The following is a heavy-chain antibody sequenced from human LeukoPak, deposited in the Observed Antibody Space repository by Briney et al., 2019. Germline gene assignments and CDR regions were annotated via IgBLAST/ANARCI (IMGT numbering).Heavy chain of an antibody. D-gene: IGHD6-13*01. CDR3: ARATYSSSWYEGGFDP. V-gene: IGHV4-61*02. CDR2: IYTSGST. Sequence: PSETLSLTCTVSGGSISSGGYYWNWIRQPAGKGLEWIGRIYTSGSTNYDPSLKSRVTISVDTSKNQFSLMLSSVTAADTAVYYCARATYSSSWYEGGFDPWGQGTLVTVSS. J-gene: IGHJ5*02. CDR1: GGSISSGGYY.